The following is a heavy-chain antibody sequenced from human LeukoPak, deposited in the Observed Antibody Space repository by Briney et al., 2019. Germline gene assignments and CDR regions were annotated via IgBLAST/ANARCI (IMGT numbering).Heavy chain of an antibody. V-gene: IGHV3-48*02. J-gene: IGHJ4*02. CDR1: GFTFSRYS. CDR2: ISSSSSTI. D-gene: IGHD1-1*01. Sequence: PGGSLRLSCAASGFTFSRYSINWVRQAPGKGLEWVSYISSSSSTIYYADSVKGRFTISRDNANNSLYLQMNSLRDEDTAVYYCARESEGGTTIDFWGQGTLVTVSS. CDR3: ARESEGGTTIDF.